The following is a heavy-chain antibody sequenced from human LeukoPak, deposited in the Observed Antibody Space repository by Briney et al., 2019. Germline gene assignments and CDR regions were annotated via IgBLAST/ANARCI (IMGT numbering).Heavy chain of an antibody. V-gene: IGHV4-39*07. Sequence: PSETLSLTCTVSGGSISSSSYYWGWIRQPPGKGLEWIGSIYYSGGTYYNPSLRSRVTISVDTSKNQFSLKLTSVTAADTAVYYCASCSSTSCYYYFDYWGQGTLVTVSS. CDR3: ASCSSTSCYYYFDY. CDR1: GGSISSSSYY. D-gene: IGHD2-2*01. J-gene: IGHJ4*02. CDR2: IYYSGGT.